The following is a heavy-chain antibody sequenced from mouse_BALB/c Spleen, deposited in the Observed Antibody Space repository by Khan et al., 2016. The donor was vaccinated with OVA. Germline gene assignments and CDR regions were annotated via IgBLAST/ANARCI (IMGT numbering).Heavy chain of an antibody. CDR1: GFSLSTYG. J-gene: IGHJ4*01. V-gene: IGHV2-3*01. CDR2: IWGDGST. Sequence: QVQLKESGPDLVAPSQSLSITCTVSGFSLSTYGVNWVRQPPGKGLEWLGVIWGDGSTTYHSALISRLSIINDNSNSQVFLKLNSLQTDDTAAYCCARCQDPVYALDYWGQGPSVTAS. D-gene: IGHD6-1*01. CDR3: ARCQDPVYALDY.